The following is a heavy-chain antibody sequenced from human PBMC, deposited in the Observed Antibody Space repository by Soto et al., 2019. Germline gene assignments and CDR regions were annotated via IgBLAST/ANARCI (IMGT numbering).Heavy chain of an antibody. Sequence: QLQLQESGSGLVKPSQTLSLTCAVYGGSIRNVGYSWRWIRQRPGKVLEWIGYGYTNGSTYSNAYLKSRSTISLDRSNNPCSLKMSSVTASDPAGYYCARGPPVCRWGQGTLVTVSS. CDR2: GYTNGST. V-gene: IGHV4-30-2*01. CDR3: ARGPPVCR. D-gene: IGHD3-16*01. J-gene: IGHJ4*02. CDR1: GGSIRNVGYS.